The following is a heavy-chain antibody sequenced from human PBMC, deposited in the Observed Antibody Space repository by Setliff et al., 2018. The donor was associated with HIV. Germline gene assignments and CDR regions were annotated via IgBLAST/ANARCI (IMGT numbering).Heavy chain of an antibody. CDR1: GYTFSAYY. CDR3: ARDRFWSSYDIGRRYYYAMEV. CDR2: INPSDGKR. J-gene: IGHJ6*02. D-gene: IGHD3-10*01. Sequence: ASVKVSCKASGYTFSAYYIHWVRQAPGQGLEWMGIINPSDGKRGYTESFQGRVNMTRDTSTTTLYMDLSNLTSEDSAVYYCARDRFWSSYDIGRRYYYAMEVWGQGTTVTVSS. V-gene: IGHV1-46*01.